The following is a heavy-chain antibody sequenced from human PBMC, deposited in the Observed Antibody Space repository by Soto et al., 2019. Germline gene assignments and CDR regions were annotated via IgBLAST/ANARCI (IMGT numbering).Heavy chain of an antibody. CDR3: ARVRNNGGDGFFDL. D-gene: IGHD2-8*01. J-gene: IGHJ4*02. V-gene: IGHV5-51*01. Sequence: PGESLKISCRASGYSFKTFWLGWVRQMPGKGLEWMAMIYPDDSDVKYSPSFEGQVTISVDRSITTAYLQWSSPRASDSGMFYCARVRNNGGDGFFDLWGQGTLVTVSS. CDR1: GYSFKTFW. CDR2: IYPDDSDV.